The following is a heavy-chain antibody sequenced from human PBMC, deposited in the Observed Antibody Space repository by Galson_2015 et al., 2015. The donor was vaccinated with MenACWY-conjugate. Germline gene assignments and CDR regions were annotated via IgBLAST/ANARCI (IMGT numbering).Heavy chain of an antibody. CDR1: GFTFSTYG. V-gene: IGHV3-33*01. CDR2: ISYDGSKK. Sequence: LRLSCATSGFTFSTYGFHWVRQAPDKGLEWVSIISYDGSKKYYTDSVKGRFTISRDYSKNTLYLQMNSLRAEDTAVYYCARDLGRFGSGGSYFDYWGQGALVTVSS. CDR3: ARDLGRFGSGGSYFDY. D-gene: IGHD2-15*01. J-gene: IGHJ4*02.